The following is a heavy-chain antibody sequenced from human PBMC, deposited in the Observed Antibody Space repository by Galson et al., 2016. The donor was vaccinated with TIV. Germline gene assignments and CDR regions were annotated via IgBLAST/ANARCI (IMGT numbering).Heavy chain of an antibody. J-gene: IGHJ4*02. CDR3: ARGCGVLTGNYLPKDFDY. V-gene: IGHV1-2*02. CDR2: IKPNRGDT. D-gene: IGHD3-9*01. Sequence: SCKASGYKFIGYHVHWVRQAPGQGLEWMGWIKPNRGDTNVAQKFRGRVTMTRDTSITTAYLELSGLRSDDTAVYYCARGCGVLTGNYLPKDFDYWGQGTLVTVSS. CDR1: GYKFIGYH.